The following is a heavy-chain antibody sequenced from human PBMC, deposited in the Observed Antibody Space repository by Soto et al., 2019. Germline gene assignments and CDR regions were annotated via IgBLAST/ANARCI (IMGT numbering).Heavy chain of an antibody. CDR3: ARDGYCSSTSCSSDLGSWFYP. D-gene: IGHD2-2*01. CDR1: GYTFTGYY. CDR2: INPNSGGT. Sequence: QVQLVQSGAEVTKPGASVKVSCKASGYTFTGYYMHWVRQAPGQGLEWMGWINPNSGGTNYAQKFQGRATLTRDTSSSTAYMELSRLRSDDTAVYYCARDGYCSSTSCSSDLGSWFYPWGQGTLVTVSS. V-gene: IGHV1-2*02. J-gene: IGHJ5*02.